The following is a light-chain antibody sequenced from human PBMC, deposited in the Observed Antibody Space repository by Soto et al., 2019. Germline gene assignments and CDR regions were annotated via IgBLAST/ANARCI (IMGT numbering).Light chain of an antibody. CDR1: QSIGTY. CDR2: AAS. CDR3: QQSYTTPYT. Sequence: DIQMTQSPSSLSASVGDRVTVTCRASQSIGTYVNWYQQKPGKAPYLLSYAASRLQSGVPSKFSGSGSGTDFTLTISSLQTEDFATYYCQQSYTTPYTFGQGTKLEIK. J-gene: IGKJ2*01. V-gene: IGKV1-39*01.